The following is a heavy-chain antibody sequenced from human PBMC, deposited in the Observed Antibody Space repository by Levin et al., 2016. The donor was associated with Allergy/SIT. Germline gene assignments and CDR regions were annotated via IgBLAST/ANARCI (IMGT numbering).Heavy chain of an antibody. Sequence: GESLKISCAASGFTVSSNYMSWVRQAPGKGLEWVSVIYSGGSTYYADSVKGRFTISRDNSKNTLYLQMNSLRAEDTAVYYCARLVGWSEDYFDYWGQGTLVTVSS. CDR3: ARLVGWSEDYFDY. CDR1: GFTVSSNY. D-gene: IGHD2-8*02. J-gene: IGHJ4*02. V-gene: IGHV3-66*02. CDR2: IYSGGST.